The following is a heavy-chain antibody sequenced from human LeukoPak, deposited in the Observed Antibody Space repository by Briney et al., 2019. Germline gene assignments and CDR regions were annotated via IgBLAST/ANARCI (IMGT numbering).Heavy chain of an antibody. CDR2: ISADSGTT. CDR3: TTLMYTTGRQGFDS. J-gene: IGHJ4*02. D-gene: IGHD6-19*01. Sequence: SGGSLRLSCAASGFTVSTNYMNWARQAPGKGLEWVSSISADSGTTSYADSAKGRFTVSRDNSKRTLFLQMNSLGAEDTAVYYCTTLMYTTGRQGFDSWGQGTRVTVSS. V-gene: IGHV3-23*01. CDR1: GFTVSTNY.